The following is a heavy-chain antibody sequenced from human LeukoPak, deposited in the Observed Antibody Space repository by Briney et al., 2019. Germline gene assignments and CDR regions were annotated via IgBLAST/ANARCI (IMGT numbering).Heavy chain of an antibody. Sequence: GGSLRLSCAASGFTFSSYGMHWVCQAPGKGLEWVAVISYDGSNKYYADSVKGRFTISRDNSKNTLYLQMNSLRAEDTAVYYCAKEDYGSGTPPFRYYYYGMDVWGKGTTVTVSS. CDR2: ISYDGSNK. CDR3: AKEDYGSGTPPFRYYYYGMDV. CDR1: GFTFSSYG. V-gene: IGHV3-30*18. J-gene: IGHJ6*04. D-gene: IGHD3-10*01.